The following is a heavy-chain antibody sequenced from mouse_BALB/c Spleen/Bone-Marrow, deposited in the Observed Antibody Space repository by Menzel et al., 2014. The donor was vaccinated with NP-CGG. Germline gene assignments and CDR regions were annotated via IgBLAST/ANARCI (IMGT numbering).Heavy chain of an antibody. J-gene: IGHJ2*01. V-gene: IGHV5-17*02. CDR3: TRGGNWEDFDY. Sequence: VQLKESGGGLVQPGGSRKLSCAASGFTFSSFGMHWVRQALERGLEWVAYISSGSSTIYYADTVKGRFTISRDNPKNTLFLQMTSLRSEDTAMYYCTRGGNWEDFDYWGQGTTLTVSS. CDR1: GFTFSSFG. D-gene: IGHD4-1*01. CDR2: ISSGSSTI.